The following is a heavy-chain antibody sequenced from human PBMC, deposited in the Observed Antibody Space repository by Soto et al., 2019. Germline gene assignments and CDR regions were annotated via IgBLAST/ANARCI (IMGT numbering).Heavy chain of an antibody. V-gene: IGHV4-61*01. CDR1: GGSVSSGSYY. J-gene: IGHJ4*02. Sequence: SETLSLTCTVPGGSVSSGSYYWSWIRQPPGKGLEWIGYIYYSGSTNYNPSLKSRVTISVDTSKNQFSLKLSSVTAADTAVYYCAREGSYYNEFDYWGQGTLVTVSS. D-gene: IGHD3-10*01. CDR2: IYYSGST. CDR3: AREGSYYNEFDY.